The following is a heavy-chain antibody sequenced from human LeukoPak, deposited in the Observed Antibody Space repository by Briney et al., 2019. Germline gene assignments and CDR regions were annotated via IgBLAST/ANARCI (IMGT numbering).Heavy chain of an antibody. CDR3: ARRGYSYGYYFDY. CDR1: GYTLTELS. Sequence: ASVKVSCKVSGYTLTELSMHWVRQAPGKGLEWMGGFDPEDGETIYAQKFQGRVTMTRDTSTSTVYMELSSLRSEDTAVYYCARRGYSYGYYFDYWGQGTLVTVSS. V-gene: IGHV1-24*01. CDR2: FDPEDGET. J-gene: IGHJ4*02. D-gene: IGHD5-18*01.